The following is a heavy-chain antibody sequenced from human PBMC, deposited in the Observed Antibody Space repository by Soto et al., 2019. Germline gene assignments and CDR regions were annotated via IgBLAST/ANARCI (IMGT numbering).Heavy chain of an antibody. CDR1: GFFFTDSF. D-gene: IGHD1-26*01. J-gene: IGHJ4*02. CDR3: ARQLERRVGAASH. V-gene: IGHV3-11*01. Sequence: QVQLAESGGGLVKSGGSLTPSCSTPGFFFTDSFMGWIRQAPGKGLEWVSYISPSGDVTPYADSVKGRFTISRDNTKNSLFLQMSSLRDDDTAVYYCARQLERRVGAASHWGQGTRVSVSS. CDR2: ISPSGDVT.